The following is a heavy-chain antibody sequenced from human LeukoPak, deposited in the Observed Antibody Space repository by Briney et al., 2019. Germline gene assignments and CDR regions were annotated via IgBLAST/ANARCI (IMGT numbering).Heavy chain of an antibody. Sequence: AGGSLRLSCAASGFTFTSYGISWVRQAPGQGLEWMGWISAYNGNTNYAQKLQGRVTMTTDTSTSTAYMELRSLRSDDTAVYYCARDPSGSYDYWGQGTLVTVSS. CDR3: ARDPSGSYDY. V-gene: IGHV1-18*01. J-gene: IGHJ4*02. D-gene: IGHD1-26*01. CDR1: GFTFTSYG. CDR2: ISAYNGNT.